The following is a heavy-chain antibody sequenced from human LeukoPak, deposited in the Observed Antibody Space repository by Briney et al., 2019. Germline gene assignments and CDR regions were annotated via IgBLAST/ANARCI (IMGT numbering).Heavy chain of an antibody. V-gene: IGHV7-4-1*02. CDR1: GGTFTSYA. Sequence: ASVKVSCKASGGTFTSYAMNWVRQAPGQGLEWMGWINTNTGNPTYAQGFTGRFVFSLDTSVSTAYLQISSLKAEDTAAYYCAREGGYYYDSSGYSFDYWGQGTLVTVSS. CDR2: INTNTGNP. J-gene: IGHJ4*02. CDR3: AREGGYYYDSSGYSFDY. D-gene: IGHD3-22*01.